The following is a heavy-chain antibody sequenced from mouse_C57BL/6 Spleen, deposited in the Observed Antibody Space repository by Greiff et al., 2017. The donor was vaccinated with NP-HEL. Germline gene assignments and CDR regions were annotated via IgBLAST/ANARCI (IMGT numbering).Heavy chain of an antibody. Sequence: QVQLQQSGPELVKPGASVKLSCKASGYTFTSYDINWVKQRPGQGLEWIGWIYPRDGSTKYNEKFKGKATLTVDTSSSTAYMELHSLTSEDSAVYFGARKGYYYGSSGYYFDYWGQGTTLTVSS. CDR3: ARKGYYYGSSGYYFDY. D-gene: IGHD1-1*01. CDR2: IYPRDGST. V-gene: IGHV1-85*01. J-gene: IGHJ2*01. CDR1: GYTFTSYD.